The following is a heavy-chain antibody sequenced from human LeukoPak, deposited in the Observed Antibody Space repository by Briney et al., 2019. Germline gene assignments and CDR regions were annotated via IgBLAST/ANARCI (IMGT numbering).Heavy chain of an antibody. CDR1: GYTFTGYY. CDR2: INPNSGGT. CDR3: ARDPITIFGVVIARFDY. V-gene: IGHV1-2*02. J-gene: IGHJ4*02. Sequence: ASVKVSCKASGYTFTGYYMHWVRQAPGQGLEWMGWINPNSGGTNYAQKFQGRVTMTRDTSISTAYMELSRLRSDDTAVYYCARDPITIFGVVIARFDYWGQGTLVTVS. D-gene: IGHD3-3*01.